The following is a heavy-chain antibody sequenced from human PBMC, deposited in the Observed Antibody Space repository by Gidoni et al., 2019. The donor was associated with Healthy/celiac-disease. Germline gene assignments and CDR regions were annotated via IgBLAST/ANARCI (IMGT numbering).Heavy chain of an antibody. J-gene: IGHJ4*02. CDR2: IYYSGST. V-gene: IGHV4-61*01. Sequence: QVQLQESGPGLEKPSETLSLTCTVSGGSVSSGSYHWRWIRQPTGKGLEWIGYIYYSGSTNYNPSRKSRVTISVDTSKNQFSLKLSSVTAADTTVYYCARGLGELLCDYWGQGTLVTVSS. CDR3: ARGLGELLCDY. CDR1: GGSVSSGSYH. D-gene: IGHD2-15*01.